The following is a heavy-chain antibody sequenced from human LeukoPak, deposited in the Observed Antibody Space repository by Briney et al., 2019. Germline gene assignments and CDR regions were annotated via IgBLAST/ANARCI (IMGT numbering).Heavy chain of an antibody. J-gene: IGHJ6*02. D-gene: IGHD6-6*01. CDR3: ARRLRDSSSSGDYGMDV. CDR2: ISRSSRYI. V-gene: IGHV3-21*01. CDR1: GFSFSDYN. Sequence: KSGGSLRLSCATSGFSFSDYNMNWVRQAPGKGLEWVSSISRSSRYIYYADSMKGRFTISRDNAKNSLYLQMNSLRAADTAVYYCARRLRDSSSSGDYGMDVWGQGTTVTVSS.